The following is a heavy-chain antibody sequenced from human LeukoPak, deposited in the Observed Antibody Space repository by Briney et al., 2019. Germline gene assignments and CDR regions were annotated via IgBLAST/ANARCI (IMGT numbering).Heavy chain of an antibody. J-gene: IGHJ4*02. V-gene: IGHV4-34*01. CDR3: ARGSSLFDY. Sequence: SETLSLTCAVYGGSFSGYYWSWIRQPPGKGLEWIGEINHSGSTNYNPSLKSRVTISVDTSKNQFSLKLSTVTAADTAVYYCARGSSLFDYWGQGTLVTVSP. CDR2: INHSGST. CDR1: GGSFSGYY.